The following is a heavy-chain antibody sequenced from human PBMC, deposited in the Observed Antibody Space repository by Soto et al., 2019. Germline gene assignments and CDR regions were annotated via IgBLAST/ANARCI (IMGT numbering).Heavy chain of an antibody. V-gene: IGHV3-23*01. J-gene: IGHJ4*02. D-gene: IGHD2-15*01. Sequence: GVSLSLSCAASGFTFIDYAMSWVRQAPGKGLEWVSAIGSDGGSTWYADSVKGRFAISRDNSKDTLFLQMNSLRAEDTAIYFCAKAWGGIGGCYPYYFDNWGRGILVTVSS. CDR3: AKAWGGIGGCYPYYFDN. CDR2: IGSDGGST. CDR1: GFTFIDYA.